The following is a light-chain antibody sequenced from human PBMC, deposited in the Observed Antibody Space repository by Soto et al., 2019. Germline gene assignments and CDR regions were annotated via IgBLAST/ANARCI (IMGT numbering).Light chain of an antibody. J-gene: IGKJ3*01. CDR3: LQHNSYPLT. CDR1: QGIRED. Sequence: DVQMTQSPSSLSASVGDRVTITCRASQGIREDLGWYQQKPGKAPKHLIYAASSLQSGVPSRFSGSGSGTEFTLTISSLQPEDSATYYCLQHNSYPLTFGPGTKVEIK. CDR2: AAS. V-gene: IGKV1-17*01.